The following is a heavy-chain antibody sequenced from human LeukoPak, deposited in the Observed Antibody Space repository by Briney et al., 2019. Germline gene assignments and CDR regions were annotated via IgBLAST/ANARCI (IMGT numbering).Heavy chain of an antibody. CDR2: LGTAGDT. J-gene: IGHJ4*02. Sequence: PGGSLRLPCATSGFTLTNYAMHWVRQPAGEGLEWVSALGTAGDTFYPGSVKGRFFISRDNAKKSLFLQMNSLRVEDTAIYYCARQSTPQGNFDYWGQGTLVTVSS. V-gene: IGHV3-13*01. CDR1: GFTLTNYA. CDR3: ARQSTPQGNFDY.